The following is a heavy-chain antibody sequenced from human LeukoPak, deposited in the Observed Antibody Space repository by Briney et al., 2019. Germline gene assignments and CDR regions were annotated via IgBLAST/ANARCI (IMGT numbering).Heavy chain of an antibody. CDR2: ISSSSSYI. Sequence: GGSLRLSCAASGFTFSNYSMNWVRQAPGKGLEWVSSISSSSSYIYYADSVKGRFTISRDNAKNSLYLQMNSLRAEDTAVYYRARDSGSPNYNFDYWGQGTLVTVSS. D-gene: IGHD1-26*01. CDR1: GFTFSNYS. J-gene: IGHJ4*02. CDR3: ARDSGSPNYNFDY. V-gene: IGHV3-21*01.